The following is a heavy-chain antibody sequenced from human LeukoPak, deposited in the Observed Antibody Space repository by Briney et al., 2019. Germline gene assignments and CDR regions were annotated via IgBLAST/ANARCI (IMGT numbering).Heavy chain of an antibody. V-gene: IGHV3-9*01. Sequence: GRSLRLSCAASGFTFDDYAMPWVRQAPGKGLEWVSGISWNSGSIGYADSVKGRFTISRDNAKNSLYLQMNSLRAEDTAVYYCARETDYWGQGTLVTVSS. CDR1: GFTFDDYA. J-gene: IGHJ4*02. CDR2: ISWNSGSI. CDR3: ARETDY.